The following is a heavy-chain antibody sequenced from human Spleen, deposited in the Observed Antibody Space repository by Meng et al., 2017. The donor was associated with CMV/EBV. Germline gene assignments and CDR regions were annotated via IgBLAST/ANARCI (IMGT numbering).Heavy chain of an antibody. J-gene: IGHJ4*02. CDR2: ISSSGGTT. CDR1: GFTFSGYA. D-gene: IGHD6-19*01. CDR3: ARGESSGWFYFDF. V-gene: IGHV3-23*01. Sequence: GESLKISCAASGFTFSGYAMSWVRRARGKGLEWVSTISSSGGTTHYADSLKGRFTISRDNSENTLYLQMNSLRAEDTAVYYCARGESSGWFYFDFWGQGTLVTVSS.